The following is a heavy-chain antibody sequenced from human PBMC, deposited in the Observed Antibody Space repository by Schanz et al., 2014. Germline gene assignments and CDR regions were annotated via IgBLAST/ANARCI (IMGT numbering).Heavy chain of an antibody. CDR1: GFTFSNCD. J-gene: IGHJ4*02. D-gene: IGHD3-10*02. CDR2: IDGRGITT. Sequence: EVHLEESGGGLVQPGGSQRLSCAVSGFTFSNCDMTWVRQAPGKGLEWVAIIDGRGITTFYADSVKGRFTISRDNAKITLHLHMNSPRDEDTALYYCAKRCHCSGSHPFDYWGQGTLVTVSS. CDR3: AKRCHCSGSHPFDY. V-gene: IGHV3-23*04.